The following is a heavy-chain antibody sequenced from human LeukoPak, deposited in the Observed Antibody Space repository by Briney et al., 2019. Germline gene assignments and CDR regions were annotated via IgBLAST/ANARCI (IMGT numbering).Heavy chain of an antibody. D-gene: IGHD1-1*01. CDR3: ARVRRPNWKRYYFDY. V-gene: IGHV3-30-3*01. CDR1: GFTFSSYA. J-gene: IGHJ4*02. CDR2: ISYDGSSK. Sequence: GGSLRLSCAASGFTFSSYAMHWVRQAPGKGLEWVAVISYDGSSKYYADSVKGRFTISRDNSKNTLYLQMNSLRAEDTAVYYCARVRRPNWKRYYFDYWGQGTLVTVSS.